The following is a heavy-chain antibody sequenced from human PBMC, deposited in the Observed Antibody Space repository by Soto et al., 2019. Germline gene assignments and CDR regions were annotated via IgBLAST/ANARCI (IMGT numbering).Heavy chain of an antibody. CDR1: GFIFRSYG. CDR3: AKGRDDFDY. CDR2: ISYDGSNK. V-gene: IGHV3-30*18. J-gene: IGHJ4*02. Sequence: QVQLVESGGGVVQPGRSLRLSCAASGFIFRSYGMHWVRQAPGKGLEWVAVISYDGSNKFYADSVKGRFTISRDNSKNTLYLQMNSLRAEDTAVYYCAKGRDDFDYWGQGTLVTVSS.